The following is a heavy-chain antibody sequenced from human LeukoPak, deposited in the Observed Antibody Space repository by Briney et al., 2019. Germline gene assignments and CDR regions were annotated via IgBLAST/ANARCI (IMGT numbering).Heavy chain of an antibody. CDR3: ARFGGYGEGGDYYYMDV. V-gene: IGHV1-8*01. J-gene: IGHJ6*03. D-gene: IGHD4-17*01. Sequence: GASVKVSCKVSGYTLTELSMHWVRQAPGKGLEWMGWMNPNSGNTGYAQKFQGRVTMTRNTSISTAYMELSSLRSEDTAVYYCARFGGYGEGGDYYYMDVWGKGTTVTTSS. CDR2: MNPNSGNT. CDR1: GYTLTELS.